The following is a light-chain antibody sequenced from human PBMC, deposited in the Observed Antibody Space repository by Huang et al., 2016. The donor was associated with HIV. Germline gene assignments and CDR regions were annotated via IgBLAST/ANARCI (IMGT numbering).Light chain of an antibody. V-gene: IGKV1-39*01. CDR1: QSISTY. J-gene: IGKJ1*01. Sequence: LQLPQSPSSLSASVGDRVTITCRSSQSISTYLNWYQQKPGKAPNLLIYAASTLQSGVPSRFSGSGSGTDVTLTISSLQPEDFAAYYCQQSYMTPWTCGRGTKVEIK. CDR3: QQSYMTPWT. CDR2: AAS.